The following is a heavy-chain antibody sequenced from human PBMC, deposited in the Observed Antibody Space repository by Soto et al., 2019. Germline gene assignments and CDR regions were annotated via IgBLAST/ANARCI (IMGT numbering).Heavy chain of an antibody. J-gene: IGHJ4*02. Sequence: QVQLQESGPGLVKPSQTLSLTCTVSGGSISSGDYYWSWIRQPPGKGLEWIGYIYYSGSTYYNPSLKSRVTISVDTSKNQFSLKLSSVTAADTAVYYCARGMVVDGSGSYPIHFDYWGQGTLVTVSS. D-gene: IGHD3-10*01. V-gene: IGHV4-30-4*01. CDR2: IYYSGST. CDR1: GGSISSGDYY. CDR3: ARGMVVDGSGSYPIHFDY.